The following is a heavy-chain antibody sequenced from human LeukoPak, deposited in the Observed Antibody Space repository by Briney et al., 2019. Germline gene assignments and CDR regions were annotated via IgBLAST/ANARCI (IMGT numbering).Heavy chain of an antibody. D-gene: IGHD5-12*01. Sequence: GGSLRLSCAASGFTFSSYAMSWVRQAPGKGLEWVSDITGSGDDTDYADSVKGRFTISRDNSRNTLYLQINSLRVEDTAVYYCAKNGAYSGYDYIDYWGQGTLVTVSS. CDR1: GFTFSSYA. CDR2: ITGSGDDT. J-gene: IGHJ4*02. CDR3: AKNGAYSGYDYIDY. V-gene: IGHV3-23*01.